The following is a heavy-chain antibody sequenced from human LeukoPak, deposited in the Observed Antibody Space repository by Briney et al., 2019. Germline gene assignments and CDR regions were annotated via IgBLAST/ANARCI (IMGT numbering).Heavy chain of an antibody. V-gene: IGHV4-61*02. Sequence: SETLSLTCTVSGGSISSGSYYWSWIRQPAGKGLEWIGRIYTSGSTNYNPSLKSRVTISVDTSKNQFSLKLSSVTAADTAVYYCARPSAAGTTSPQDYWGQGALVTVSS. D-gene: IGHD1-7*01. CDR1: GGSISSGSYY. CDR3: ARPSAAGTTSPQDY. J-gene: IGHJ4*02. CDR2: IYTSGST.